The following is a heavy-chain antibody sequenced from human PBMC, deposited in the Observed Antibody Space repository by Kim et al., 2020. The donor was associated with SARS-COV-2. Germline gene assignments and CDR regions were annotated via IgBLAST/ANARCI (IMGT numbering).Heavy chain of an antibody. J-gene: IGHJ2*01. CDR3: ARRSYIAAAGPWYFDL. CDR1: GYSFTSYW. Sequence: GESLKISCKGSGYSFTSYWIGWVRQMPGKGLEWMGIIYPGDSDTRYSPSFQGQVTISADKSISTAYLQWSSLKASDTAMYYCARRSYIAAAGPWYFDLWGRGTLVTVSS. D-gene: IGHD6-13*01. CDR2: IYPGDSDT. V-gene: IGHV5-51*01.